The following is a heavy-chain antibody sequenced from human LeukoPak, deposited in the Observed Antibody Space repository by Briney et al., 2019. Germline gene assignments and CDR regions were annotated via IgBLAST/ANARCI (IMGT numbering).Heavy chain of an antibody. Sequence: PSETLSLTCAVSGGSISRGGYSWSWIRQPPGKGLEWIGYIYYSGSTNYNPSLKSRVTISVDTSKNQFSLKLSSVTAADTAVYYCARGGYSYGSGNYYYYYMDVWGKGTTVTISS. CDR1: GGSISRGGYS. CDR2: IYYSGST. CDR3: ARGGYSYGSGNYYYYYMDV. D-gene: IGHD5-18*01. V-gene: IGHV4-61*08. J-gene: IGHJ6*03.